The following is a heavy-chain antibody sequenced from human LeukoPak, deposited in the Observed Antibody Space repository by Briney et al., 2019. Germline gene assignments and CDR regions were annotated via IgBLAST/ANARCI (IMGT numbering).Heavy chain of an antibody. J-gene: IGHJ2*01. CDR3: HVYYYDSSGHPSHWYFDL. Sequence: PGGSLRLFCAASGFTFSNYGVHWVRQAPGKGLDWVAFIQYDGTNKYYADSVKGRFTITRDNSKDTVYLQVNSLRPEDTAVYYCHVYYYDSSGHPSHWYFDLWGRGTLVTVSS. D-gene: IGHD3-22*01. CDR2: IQYDGTNK. CDR1: GFTFSNYG. V-gene: IGHV3-30*02.